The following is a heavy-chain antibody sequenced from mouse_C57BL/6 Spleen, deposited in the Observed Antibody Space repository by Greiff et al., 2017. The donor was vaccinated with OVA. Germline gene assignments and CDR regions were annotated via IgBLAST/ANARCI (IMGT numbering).Heavy chain of an antibody. CDR1: GFTFTDYY. CDR3: ASQGGLRRSWFAY. D-gene: IGHD2-4*01. J-gene: IGHJ3*01. Sequence: DVKLVESGGGLVQPGGSLSLSCAASGFTFTDYYMSWVRQPPGKALEWLGFIRNKATGYTTEYSASVKGRFTISRDNSQSILYLQMNALRAEDSATYYCASQGGLRRSWFAYWGQGTLVTVSA. V-gene: IGHV7-3*01. CDR2: IRNKATGYTT.